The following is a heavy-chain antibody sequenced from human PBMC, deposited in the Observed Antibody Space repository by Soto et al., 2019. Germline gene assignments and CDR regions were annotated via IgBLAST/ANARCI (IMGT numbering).Heavy chain of an antibody. J-gene: IGHJ4*02. D-gene: IGHD1-1*01. V-gene: IGHV3-33*01. CDR1: GFTFSSHG. CDR2: IWYNGNNK. Sequence: QVQLVESGGGVVQPGRSLRLSCAASGFTFSSHGIHWVRQAPGKGLDWVAVIWYNGNNKYYADSVKGRFTISRDNSKNTVYLQMNSLRAEDTAVYYCARDRGAGTVPTDYWGPGTLVTVSS. CDR3: ARDRGAGTVPTDY.